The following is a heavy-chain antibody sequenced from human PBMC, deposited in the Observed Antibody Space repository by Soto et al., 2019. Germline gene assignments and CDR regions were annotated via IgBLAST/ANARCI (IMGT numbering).Heavy chain of an antibody. V-gene: IGHV1-69*12. Sequence: QVQLVPSGAEVKKPGSSVKVSCKASGGTFSSYAISWVRQAPGQGLEWMGGIIPIFGTANYAQKFQGRVTITADESTSIAYMELSSMRSEDTVVSCCARVYCSGCSCFSRWGGVDYWGQGTLVTVSS. CDR3: ARVYCSGCSCFSRWGGVDY. D-gene: IGHD2-15*01. CDR1: GGTFSSYA. CDR2: IIPIFGTA. J-gene: IGHJ4*02.